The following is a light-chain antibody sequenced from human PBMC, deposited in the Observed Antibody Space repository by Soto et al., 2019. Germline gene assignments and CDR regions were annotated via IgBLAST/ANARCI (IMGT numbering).Light chain of an antibody. CDR1: SSDVGGYNY. J-gene: IGLJ2*01. CDR3: SSYTSSSTYVV. Sequence: QSALTQPASVSGSPGQSITISCTGTSSDVGGYNYVSWYQQHPGKAPQLIIYDVANRPSGVANRFSASKSGNTASQTISGLQAEDEADYYCSSYTSSSTYVVFGGGTKLTVL. CDR2: DVA. V-gene: IGLV2-14*03.